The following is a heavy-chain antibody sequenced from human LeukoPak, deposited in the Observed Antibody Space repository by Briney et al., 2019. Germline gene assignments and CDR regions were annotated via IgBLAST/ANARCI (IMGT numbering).Heavy chain of an antibody. CDR2: IYYSGST. Sequence: SETLSLTCTVSGGSISSSSYYWGWIRQPPGKGLEWIGSIYYSGSTYYNPPLKSRVTISVDTSKNQFSLKLSSVTAADTAVYYCARQLGYCSGGSCYWLAFDIWGQGTMVTVSS. V-gene: IGHV4-39*01. CDR3: ARQLGYCSGGSCYWLAFDI. CDR1: GGSISSSSYY. J-gene: IGHJ3*02. D-gene: IGHD2-15*01.